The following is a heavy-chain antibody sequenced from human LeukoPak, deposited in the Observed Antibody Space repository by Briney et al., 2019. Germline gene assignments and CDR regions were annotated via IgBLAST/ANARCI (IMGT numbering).Heavy chain of an antibody. J-gene: IGHJ3*02. D-gene: IGHD2-2*01. CDR2: ISYDGSNK. CDR1: GFTFSSYA. V-gene: IGHV3-30*04. CDR3: ARDRDIVVVPAANPPDAFDI. Sequence: GGSLKLSCAASGFTFSSYAMHWVRQAPGKGLEWVAVISYDGSNKYYADSVKGRFTISRDNSKDTLYLQMNSLRAEDTAVYYCARDRDIVVVPAANPPDAFDIWGQGTMVTVSS.